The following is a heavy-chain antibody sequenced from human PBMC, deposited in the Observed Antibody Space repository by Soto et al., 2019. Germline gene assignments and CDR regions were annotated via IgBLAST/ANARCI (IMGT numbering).Heavy chain of an antibody. CDR2: IYHSGST. CDR3: ASLDYDSSGYYYFDY. J-gene: IGHJ4*02. D-gene: IGHD3-22*01. CDR1: GGSISSSNW. Sequence: SETLSLTCAVSGGSISSSNWWSWVRQPPGKGLEWIGEIYHSGSTNYNPSLKSRVTISVDKSKNQFSLKLSSVTAADTAVYYCASLDYDSSGYYYFDYWGQGTLVTVSS. V-gene: IGHV4-4*02.